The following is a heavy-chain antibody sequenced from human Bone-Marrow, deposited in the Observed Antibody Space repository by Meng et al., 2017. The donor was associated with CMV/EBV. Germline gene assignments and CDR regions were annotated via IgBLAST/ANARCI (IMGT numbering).Heavy chain of an antibody. CDR2: FYVDGSI. V-gene: IGHV3-66*02. J-gene: IGHJ6*02. Sequence: GESLKISCTVSGLTVRNNYMTWVRQAPGKGLEWISSFYVDGSIYYADSVKGRFTISRDTSKNTLYLQMNSLRSEDTAVYYCARVWYETSCYTHCYYYGMDVWGQGTTVTVSS. CDR3: ARVWYETSCYTHCYYYGMDV. D-gene: IGHD2-2*02. CDR1: GLTVRNNY.